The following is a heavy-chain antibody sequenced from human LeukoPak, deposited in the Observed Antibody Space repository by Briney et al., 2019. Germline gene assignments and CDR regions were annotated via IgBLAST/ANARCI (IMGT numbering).Heavy chain of an antibody. Sequence: ASVKVSCKASGYTFTSYYMHWVRQAPGQGLEWMGIINPSGGSTSYAQKFQGGVTMTRDMSTSTVYMELSSLRSEDTAVYYCASSSTLRWLQPLDYWGQGTLVTVSS. J-gene: IGHJ4*02. CDR1: GYTFTSYY. CDR2: INPSGGST. D-gene: IGHD5-24*01. V-gene: IGHV1-46*01. CDR3: ASSSTLRWLQPLDY.